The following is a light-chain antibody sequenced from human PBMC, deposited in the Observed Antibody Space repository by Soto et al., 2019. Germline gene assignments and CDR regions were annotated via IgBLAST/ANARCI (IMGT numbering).Light chain of an antibody. Sequence: DIQITQSPSSLSASVEDRVIITCRASQSISNHLNWYQQKPGKAPKRLIYAASILQSGVPSRFSGGGSGTEFTLIISSLQPEDFATYYCLQHNTYPRTFGQGTKVDIK. V-gene: IGKV1-17*01. CDR2: AAS. J-gene: IGKJ1*01. CDR1: QSISNH. CDR3: LQHNTYPRT.